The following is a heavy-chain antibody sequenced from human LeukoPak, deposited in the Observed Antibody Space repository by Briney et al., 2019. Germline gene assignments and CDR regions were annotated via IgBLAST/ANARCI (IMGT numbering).Heavy chain of an antibody. CDR1: GFTFDKYG. Sequence: GGSLRLSCGASGFTFDKYGMSWVRQAPGKGLEWVSAINWNGGSIGYADSVKGRFTVSRDNAKNSLYVQMNSLRAEDTALYYCARGGVGATLYYFDYWGHGSLVTVSS. V-gene: IGHV3-20*04. D-gene: IGHD1-26*01. CDR2: INWNGGSI. CDR3: ARGGVGATLYYFDY. J-gene: IGHJ4*01.